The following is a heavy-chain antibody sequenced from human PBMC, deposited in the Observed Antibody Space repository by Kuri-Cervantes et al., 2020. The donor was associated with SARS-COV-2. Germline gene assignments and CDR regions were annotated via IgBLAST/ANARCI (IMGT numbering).Heavy chain of an antibody. CDR3: AREDTNIVVVPAAMNWFDP. CDR1: GGSISSSSYY. D-gene: IGHD2-2*01. Sequence: SETLSLTCTVSGGSISSSSYYWSWIRQPAGKGLEWIGRIYTSGSTNYNPSLKSRVTMSVDTSKNQFSLKLSSVTAADTAVYYCAREDTNIVVVPAAMNWFDPWGQGTLVTVSS. CDR2: IYTSGST. J-gene: IGHJ5*02. V-gene: IGHV4-61*02.